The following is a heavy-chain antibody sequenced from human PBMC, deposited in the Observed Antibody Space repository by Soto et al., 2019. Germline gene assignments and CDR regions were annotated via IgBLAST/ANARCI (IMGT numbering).Heavy chain of an antibody. CDR2: NIHNLGIA. V-gene: IGHV1-69*02. J-gene: IGHJ6*03. CDR3: ALGGYSGYDFSYYYYYMDV. Sequence: PVKVSCKASGGSFSSYTIRRVRQAPGQEREWMGRNIHNLGIANYEQKFKGRVTITADKSTSTAYMELSSLRSEDTAVYYCALGGYSGYDFSYYYYYMDVWGKGTTVTVSS. D-gene: IGHD5-12*01. CDR1: GGSFSSYT.